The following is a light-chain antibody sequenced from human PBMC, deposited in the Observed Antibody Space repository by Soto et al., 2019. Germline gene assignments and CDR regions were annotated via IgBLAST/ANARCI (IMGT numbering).Light chain of an antibody. CDR3: AAWDDSLNGHV. Sequence: QPVLTQPPSVSEAPRQRVTISCSGSSSNIGNNAVNWYQQLPGKAPKLLIYYDDLLPSGVSDRFSGSKSGTSASLAISGLQSEDEADYYCAAWDDSLNGHVFGTGTKLTVL. V-gene: IGLV1-36*01. CDR1: SSNIGNNA. J-gene: IGLJ1*01. CDR2: YDD.